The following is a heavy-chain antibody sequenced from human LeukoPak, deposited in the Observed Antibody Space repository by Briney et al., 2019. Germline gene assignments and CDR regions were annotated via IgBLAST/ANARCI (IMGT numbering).Heavy chain of an antibody. D-gene: IGHD5-24*01. J-gene: IGHJ5*02. CDR3: ARHTAEKYNWFDR. CDR1: GYSISSGYY. V-gene: IGHV4-38-2*02. Sequence: PSETLSLTCTVSGYSISSGYYWGWIRQPPGKGLEWIGSIYHSGSTYYNPSLKSRVTISVDTSKNQFSLKLSSVTAADTAVYYCARHTAEKYNWFDRWGQGTLVTVSS. CDR2: IYHSGST.